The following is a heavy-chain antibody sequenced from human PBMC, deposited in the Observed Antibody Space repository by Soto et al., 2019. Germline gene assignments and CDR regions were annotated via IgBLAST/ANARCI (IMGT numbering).Heavy chain of an antibody. CDR3: AMGSRPNYYVTSVVFKDTWFNP. D-gene: IGHD3-22*01. CDR1: GGTFNSYD. Sequence: QVQLVQSGAEVKKPGSSMKVSCKASGGTFNSYDINWVRQAPGQGLEWMGGIIPIVETPKYAQKFQGRGTITAAVSTNTGYMVLSSLRSEDTAMYYCAMGSRPNYYVTSVVFKDTWFNPWGQGTLVTAPS. CDR2: IIPIVETP. J-gene: IGHJ5*02. V-gene: IGHV1-69*01.